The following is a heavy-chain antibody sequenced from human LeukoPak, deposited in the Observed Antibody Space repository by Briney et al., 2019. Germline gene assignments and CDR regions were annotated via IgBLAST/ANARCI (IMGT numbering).Heavy chain of an antibody. D-gene: IGHD3-10*01. CDR2: ISYDGSNK. J-gene: IGHJ4*02. Sequence: GGSLRLSCAASGFTFSSYGMHWVRQAPGKGLEWVAVISYDGSNKYYADSVKGRFTISRDNSKNTLYLQMNSLRAEDTAVYYCAKGGVRDPPTDWGQGTLVTVSS. CDR3: AKGGVRDPPTD. V-gene: IGHV3-30*18. CDR1: GFTFSSYG.